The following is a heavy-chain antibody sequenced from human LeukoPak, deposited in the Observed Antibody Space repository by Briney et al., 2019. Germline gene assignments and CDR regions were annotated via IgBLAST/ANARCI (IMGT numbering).Heavy chain of an antibody. D-gene: IGHD5-18*01. Sequence: GGSLRLSCAASGFTFSSYAMSWVRQAPGKGLEWVSAIRDSGSSTHYADSVKGRFTTSRDNSKNTLFLQMNSLRAEDTAIYYCAKPPNPGYSYGYPFDYWGQGTLVTVSS. CDR1: GFTFSSYA. V-gene: IGHV3-23*01. J-gene: IGHJ4*02. CDR2: IRDSGSST. CDR3: AKPPNPGYSYGYPFDY.